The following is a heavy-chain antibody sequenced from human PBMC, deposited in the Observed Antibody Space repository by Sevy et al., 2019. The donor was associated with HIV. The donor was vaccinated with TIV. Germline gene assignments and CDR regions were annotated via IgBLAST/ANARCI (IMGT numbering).Heavy chain of an antibody. D-gene: IGHD1-1*01. CDR1: GFTFSSYA. J-gene: IGHJ4*02. Sequence: GGSLRLSCAASGFTFSSYAMHWVRQAPGKGLEWVAVISYDGSNKYYADSVKGRFTISRDNSKNTLYLQMNSLRAEDTAVYYCAREHIPNWNDVFGSGSGLHYWGQGTLVTVSS. CDR2: ISYDGSNK. CDR3: AREHIPNWNDVFGSGSGLHY. V-gene: IGHV3-30*04.